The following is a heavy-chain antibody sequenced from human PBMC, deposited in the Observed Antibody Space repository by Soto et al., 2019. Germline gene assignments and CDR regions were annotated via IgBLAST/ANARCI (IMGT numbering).Heavy chain of an antibody. D-gene: IGHD3-10*01. V-gene: IGHV3-23*01. Sequence: GGSLRLSCAASGFTFSSHHMNWVRQAPGKGLEWVSSITDSGGSTYYADSVKGRFTISRDNSNNTLYLQMHSLRVEDTAVYYCARDSLLWFGEPYYFDYWGQGTLVTVSS. CDR3: ARDSLLWFGEPYYFDY. CDR1: GFTFSSHH. J-gene: IGHJ4*02. CDR2: ITDSGGST.